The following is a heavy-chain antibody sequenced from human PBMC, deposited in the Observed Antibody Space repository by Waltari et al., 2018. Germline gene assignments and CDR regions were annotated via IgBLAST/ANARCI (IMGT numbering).Heavy chain of an antibody. CDR3: AVCYDSGTIDY. CDR1: GYSISSGYY. CDR2: IYYSGST. V-gene: IGHV4-38-2*01. J-gene: IGHJ4*02. Sequence: QVQLQESGPGLVKPSETLSLTCAVSGYSISSGYYWGWIRQPPGKGLEWIGYIYYSGSTYYNPSLKSRVTISVDTSKNQFSLKLSSVTAADTAVYYCAVCYDSGTIDYWGQGTLVTVSS. D-gene: IGHD3-22*01.